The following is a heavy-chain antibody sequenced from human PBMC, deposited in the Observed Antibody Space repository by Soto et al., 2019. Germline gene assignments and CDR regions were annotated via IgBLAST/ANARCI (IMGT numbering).Heavy chain of an antibody. CDR2: INNSGST. D-gene: IGHD2-8*02. J-gene: IGHJ4*02. Sequence: PSETLSLTCTVSGGSISYYYWSWIRQTPGAGLEWLGEINNSGSTIYNPSLKSRVTISVDTSKNQFSLKLTSVTAADTAVYYCARDKITGLFDYWGQGTLVTVSS. V-gene: IGHV4-59*12. CDR1: GGSISYYY. CDR3: ARDKITGLFDY.